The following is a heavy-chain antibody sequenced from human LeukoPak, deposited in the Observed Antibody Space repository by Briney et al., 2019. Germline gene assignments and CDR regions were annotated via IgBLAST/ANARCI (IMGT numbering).Heavy chain of an antibody. V-gene: IGHV1-2*02. J-gene: IGHJ5*02. CDR2: INPNSGGT. Sequence: ASVKVSCKASGYIFTSYYLHWVRQAPGQGLEWMGWINPNSGGTNYAQKFQGRVTMTRDTSISTAYMELSRLRSDDTAVYYCAKAHGTYYYDSSGRNWFDPWGQGTLVTVSS. CDR3: AKAHGTYYYDSSGRNWFDP. CDR1: GYIFTSYY. D-gene: IGHD3-22*01.